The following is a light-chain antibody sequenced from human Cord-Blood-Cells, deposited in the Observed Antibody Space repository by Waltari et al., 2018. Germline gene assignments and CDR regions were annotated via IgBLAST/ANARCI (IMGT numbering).Light chain of an antibody. J-gene: IGLJ2*01. Sequence: QSALTQPASGSGSPGQSTTISCTGTSSDVGGYNSVSWYQQHPGKAPQLMIYDVSNRPSGVSNRLSVSTSGNTAPLTISGLQAEDEADYYCISYTSSSTLVVFGGGTKLTVL. CDR1: SSDVGGYNS. CDR2: DVS. CDR3: ISYTSSSTLVV. V-gene: IGLV2-14*01.